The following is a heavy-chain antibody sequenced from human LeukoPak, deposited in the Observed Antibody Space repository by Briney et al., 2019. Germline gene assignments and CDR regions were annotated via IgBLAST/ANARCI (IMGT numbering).Heavy chain of an antibody. V-gene: IGHV3-74*01. CDR2: INNDGSET. CDR1: GFTFRSYW. J-gene: IGHJ4*01. CDR3: ARGRLSGGYDFDY. D-gene: IGHD1-26*01. Sequence: GGSLRLSCAASGFTFRSYWMNWVRQAPGKGLVWVSRINNDGSETTYADSVKGRFTASRDNAKNTQYLQMNSLRAEDTAIYYCARGRLSGGYDFDYWGHGILLTVSS.